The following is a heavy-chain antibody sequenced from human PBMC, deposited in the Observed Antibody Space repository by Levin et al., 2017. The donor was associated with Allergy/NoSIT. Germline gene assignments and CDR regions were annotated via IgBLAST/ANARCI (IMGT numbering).Heavy chain of an antibody. CDR3: ARLKYAGNTGRWFDP. Sequence: SETLSLTCSVSGASISSSDSYWGWIRQPPGKGLEWVGSISYSGSIYSNPSLKSRVTISVDTSKNHFSLRLSSVTAADAAVYYCARLKYAGNTGRWFDPWGQGTLVTVSS. J-gene: IGHJ5*02. D-gene: IGHD1-14*01. V-gene: IGHV4-39*02. CDR1: GASISSSDSY. CDR2: ISYSGSI.